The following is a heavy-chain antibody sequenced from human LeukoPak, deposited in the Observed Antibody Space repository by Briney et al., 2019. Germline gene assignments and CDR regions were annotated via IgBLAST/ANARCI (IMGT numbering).Heavy chain of an antibody. CDR2: IDTAGNA. V-gene: IGHV3-13*01. CDR1: EFTFSSYD. J-gene: IGHJ4*02. CDR3: ARAKMPGIQTAGRVNYFDS. D-gene: IGHD6-13*01. Sequence: GGSLRLSCAASEFTFSSYDMHWVRQATGRGLEWVSTIDTAGNAWYPDSVKGRFTISRENAKNSLNLQMNSLRVGETAVYYCARAKMPGIQTAGRVNYFDSWGQGTLVTVSA.